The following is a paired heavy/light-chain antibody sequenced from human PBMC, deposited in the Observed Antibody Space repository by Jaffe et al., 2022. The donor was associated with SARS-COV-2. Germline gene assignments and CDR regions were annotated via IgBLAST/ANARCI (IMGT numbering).Light chain of an antibody. CDR2: ENN. CDR3: GTWDSSLSAVV. J-gene: IGLJ2*01. Sequence: QSVLTQPPSVSAAPGQKVTISCSGSSSNIGSNYVSWYQQLPGTAPKLLIYENNKRPSGIPDRFSGSKSGTSATLGITGLQTGDEADYYCGTWDSSLSAVVFGGGTKLTVL. CDR1: SSNIGSNY. V-gene: IGLV1-51*02.
Heavy chain of an antibody. CDR3: ARAFTRPQNFDY. V-gene: IGHV4-59*11. Sequence: QVQLQESGPGLVKPSETLSLTCTLSGGSTSNHFWSWIRQPPGKGLEWIGCIHNSGSTNYNPSLKSRVAIPVDRSKNQFSLKLSSVTAADTAVYYCARAFTRPQNFDYWGQGTLVTVSS. CDR2: IHNSGST. J-gene: IGHJ4*02. CDR1: GGSTSNHF.